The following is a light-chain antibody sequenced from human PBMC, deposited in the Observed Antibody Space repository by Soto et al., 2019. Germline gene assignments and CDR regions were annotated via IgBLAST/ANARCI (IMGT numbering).Light chain of an antibody. CDR1: QGIRKD. V-gene: IGKV1-17*01. CDR3: LQHNSYPLT. Sequence: DIQMTQSPSSLSASVGDRVTITCRASQGIRKDLCWYQQRPGKAPKRLIFGASSLQSGVPSRFSGNASGTEFTLTISSLQPEDFATYFSLQHNSYPLTFGGGTKVELK. J-gene: IGKJ4*01. CDR2: GAS.